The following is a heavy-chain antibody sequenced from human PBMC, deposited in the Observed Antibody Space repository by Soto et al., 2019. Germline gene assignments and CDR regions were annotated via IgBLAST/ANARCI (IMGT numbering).Heavy chain of an antibody. CDR2: ISWNSGSI. Sequence: PGGSLRLSCAASGFTFDDYAMHWVRQAPGKGLEWVSGISWNSGSIGYADSVKGRFTISRDNAKNSLYLQMNSLRAEDTALYYCAKVSLVAATEPPYFDYWGQGTLVTVSS. J-gene: IGHJ4*02. V-gene: IGHV3-9*01. CDR1: GFTFDDYA. D-gene: IGHD2-15*01. CDR3: AKVSLVAATEPPYFDY.